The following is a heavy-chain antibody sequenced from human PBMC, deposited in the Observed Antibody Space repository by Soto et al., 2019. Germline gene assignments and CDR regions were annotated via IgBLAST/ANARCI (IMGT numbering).Heavy chain of an antibody. J-gene: IGHJ5*02. CDR2: IYYSGST. CDR1: GGSISSYY. V-gene: IGHV4-59*01. Sequence: SETLSLTCTVSGGSISSYYWSWIRQPPGKGLEWIGYIYYSGSTNYNPSLKSRVTISVDTSKNQFSLKLSSVTAADTAVYYCARDRLNWFDPWGQGTLVTVSS. CDR3: ARDRLNWFDP.